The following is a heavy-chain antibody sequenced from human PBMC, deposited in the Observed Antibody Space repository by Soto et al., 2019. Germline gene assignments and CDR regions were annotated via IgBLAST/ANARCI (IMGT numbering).Heavy chain of an antibody. CDR3: TTHFSS. J-gene: IGHJ5*02. Sequence: PGGSLRLSCATSGFTFTNAWMSWVRQAPGKGLEWVGHIKSKTDGETTYYAAPVKGRLTISRDDSKSTLYLQMNSLKTEDTGVYYCTTHFSSWGQGALVTVSS. CDR1: GFTFTNAW. V-gene: IGHV3-15*01. CDR2: IKSKTDGETT.